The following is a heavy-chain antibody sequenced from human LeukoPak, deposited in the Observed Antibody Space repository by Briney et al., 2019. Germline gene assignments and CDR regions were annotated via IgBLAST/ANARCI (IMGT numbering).Heavy chain of an antibody. CDR1: GFTFSSYG. CDR2: IRSNYAT. CDR3: TRLYDGSGTYYNGDY. Sequence: GGSLRLSCAPSGFTFSSYGMSWVRQASAKGLEWVGRIRSNYATTYAASMKGRFTISRDDSQNTAYLQINSLQTEDTAVYYCTRLYDGSGTYYNGDYWGQGTLVTVSS. D-gene: IGHD3-10*01. J-gene: IGHJ4*02. V-gene: IGHV3-73*01.